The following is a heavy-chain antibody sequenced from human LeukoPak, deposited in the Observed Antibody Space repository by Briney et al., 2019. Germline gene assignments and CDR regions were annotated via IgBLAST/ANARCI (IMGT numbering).Heavy chain of an antibody. D-gene: IGHD1-14*01. CDR2: INHSGST. CDR3: TRGRSPDY. CDR1: GGSFSGYY. Sequence: PSETLSLTCAVYGGSFSGYYWSWIRQPPGKGLEWIGEINHSGSTNYNPSLKSRVTITVDTSKNQFSLKLSSVTAADTAVYYCTRGRSPDYWGQGTLVTVSS. V-gene: IGHV4-34*01. J-gene: IGHJ4*02.